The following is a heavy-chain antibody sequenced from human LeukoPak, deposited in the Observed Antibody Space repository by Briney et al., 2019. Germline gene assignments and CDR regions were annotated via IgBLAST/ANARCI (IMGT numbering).Heavy chain of an antibody. CDR1: GGSISSSSYY. Sequence: SETLSLTCTVSGGSISSSSYYWGWIRQPPGKGLEWIGSIYYSGSTYYNPSLKSRVTISVDTSKNQFSLKLSSVTAADTAVYYCAGTTVEMATTDDYWGQGTLVTVSS. J-gene: IGHJ4*02. D-gene: IGHD5-24*01. V-gene: IGHV4-39*07. CDR2: IYYSGST. CDR3: AGTTVEMATTDDY.